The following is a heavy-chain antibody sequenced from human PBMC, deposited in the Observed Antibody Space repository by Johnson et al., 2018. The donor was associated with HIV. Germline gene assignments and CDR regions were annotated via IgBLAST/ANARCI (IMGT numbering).Heavy chain of an antibody. V-gene: IGHV3-7*01. CDR1: GFTFSSYW. CDR2: IKQDGREK. Sequence: VQLVESGGCLVQPGGSLRLSCAASGFTFSSYWMSWVRQAPGKGLAWVANIKQDGREKYYGESVKVQFTISRDNTKNTLYLQMNSLRAEDTSVYDCALRDGYNYELDPVRHFDIWGQGTMVTVSS. J-gene: IGHJ3*02. D-gene: IGHD5-24*01. CDR3: ALRDGYNYELDPVRHFDI.